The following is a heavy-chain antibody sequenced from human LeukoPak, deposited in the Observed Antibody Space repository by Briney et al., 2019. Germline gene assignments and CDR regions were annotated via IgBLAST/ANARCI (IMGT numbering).Heavy chain of an antibody. D-gene: IGHD2-15*01. CDR3: ARETRETGSGDHQTDAFDI. CDR1: GFTFSDYW. V-gene: IGHV3-74*01. J-gene: IGHJ3*02. Sequence: SGGSLRLSCAASGFTFSDYWMHWVRQAPGKGLVLVSRINSDASRPSYAGSVKGRFTISRDNAKNTVYLQMNSLRVEDTALYYCARETRETGSGDHQTDAFDIWGQGTMVSVS. CDR2: INSDASRP.